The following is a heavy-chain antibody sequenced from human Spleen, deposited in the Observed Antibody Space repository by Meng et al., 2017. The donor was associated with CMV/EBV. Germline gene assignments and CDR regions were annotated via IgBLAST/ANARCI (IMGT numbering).Heavy chain of an antibody. Sequence: SETLSLTCTVSGGSISSSSYYWGWIRQPPGKGLEWIGSFYYSGATYYNPSLKSRVTISADTSKNQFSLKLSSVTAADTAVYYCARERAGTYNYYALDVWGQGTTVTVSS. J-gene: IGHJ6*02. D-gene: IGHD6-25*01. V-gene: IGHV4-39*02. CDR2: FYYSGAT. CDR3: ARERAGTYNYYALDV. CDR1: GGSISSSSYY.